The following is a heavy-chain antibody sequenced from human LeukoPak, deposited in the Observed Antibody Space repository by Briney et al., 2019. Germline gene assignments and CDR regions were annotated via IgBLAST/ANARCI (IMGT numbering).Heavy chain of an antibody. CDR2: INHSGST. V-gene: IGHV4-34*01. CDR3: AREDDGDNEDNNWFDP. Sequence: SETLSLTCAVYGGSFSGYYWSWIRQPPGKGLEWIGEINHSGSTNYNPSLKSRVTISVDTSKNQFSLKLSSVTAADTAVYYCAREDDGDNEDNNWFDPWGQGTLVTVSS. CDR1: GGSFSGYY. D-gene: IGHD4-17*01. J-gene: IGHJ5*02.